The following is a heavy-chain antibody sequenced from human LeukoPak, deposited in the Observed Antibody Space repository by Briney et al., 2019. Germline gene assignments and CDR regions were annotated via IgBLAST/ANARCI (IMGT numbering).Heavy chain of an antibody. CDR1: GFTFSDYY. D-gene: IGHD1-26*01. CDR3: ARDHFSKLRVAPFDI. J-gene: IGHJ3*02. V-gene: IGHV3-11*04. CDR2: ISSSGSTT. Sequence: GGSLRLSCAASGFTFSDYYMSWIRQAPGKGLEWVSYISSSGSTTYYADSVKGRFTISRDNAKNSLYLQMNSLRAEDTAVYYCARDHFSKLRVAPFDIWGQGTMVTVSS.